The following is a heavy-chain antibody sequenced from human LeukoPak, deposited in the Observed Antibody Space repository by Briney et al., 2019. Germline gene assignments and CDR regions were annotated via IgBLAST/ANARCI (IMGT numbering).Heavy chain of an antibody. CDR2: IRSKAYGGTT. CDR3: TRDLEFNYYDSSGYYHTDRTGNDY. V-gene: IGHV3-49*04. D-gene: IGHD3-22*01. Sequence: GGSLRLSCTASGFTFGDYAMSWVRQAPGKGLEWVGFIRSKAYGGTTEYAASVKGRFTISRDDSKSIAYLQMNSLKTEDTAVYYCTRDLEFNYYDSSGYYHTDRTGNDYWGQGTLVTVSS. CDR1: GFTFGDYA. J-gene: IGHJ4*02.